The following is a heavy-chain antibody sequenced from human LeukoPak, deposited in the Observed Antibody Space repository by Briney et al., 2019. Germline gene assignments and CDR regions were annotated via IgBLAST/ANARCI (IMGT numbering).Heavy chain of an antibody. V-gene: IGHV3-23*01. D-gene: IGHD3-9*01. CDR2: ISGSGGST. CDR3: AKDTRYFDRGSYYFDY. CDR1: GFTFSSYA. J-gene: IGHJ4*02. Sequence: PGGSLRLSCAASGFTFSSYAMSWVRQAPGKGLEWVSAISGSGGSTYYADSVKGRFTISRDNSKNTLYLQMNSLRAEDTAVYYCAKDTRYFDRGSYYFDYWGQGTLVTVSS.